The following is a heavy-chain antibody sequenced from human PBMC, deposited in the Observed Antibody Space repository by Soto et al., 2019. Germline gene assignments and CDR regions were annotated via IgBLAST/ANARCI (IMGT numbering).Heavy chain of an antibody. D-gene: IGHD3-3*01. Sequence: QVQLQESGPGLVKPSETLSLTCSVSGGSISSRSHYWGWIRQSPGKHLEWIGSSFYRGSTHYNPSLKTRVTIPVDTYKNQVSLNLYSVTAAEPAVYYCATADGFGVVTPFFEYWGQGILVTVSS. CDR2: SFYRGST. CDR3: ATADGFGVVTPFFEY. V-gene: IGHV4-39*01. J-gene: IGHJ4*02. CDR1: GGSISSRSHY.